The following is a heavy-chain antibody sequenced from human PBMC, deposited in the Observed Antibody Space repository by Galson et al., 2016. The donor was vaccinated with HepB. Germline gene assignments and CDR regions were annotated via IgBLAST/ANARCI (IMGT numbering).Heavy chain of an antibody. J-gene: IGHJ4*02. Sequence: SLRLSCAASGFSFSSLWMSWVRQAPGKGPEWVAIINQDGSVRNYVDSVKGRFFVSRDNAKNSLHLQMDSLRAEDTAVYYGLRDTGPGTHDSWDQGTTVTVSS. CDR2: INQDGSVR. CDR1: GFSFSSLW. D-gene: IGHD1-14*01. CDR3: LRDTGPGTHDS. V-gene: IGHV3-7*03.